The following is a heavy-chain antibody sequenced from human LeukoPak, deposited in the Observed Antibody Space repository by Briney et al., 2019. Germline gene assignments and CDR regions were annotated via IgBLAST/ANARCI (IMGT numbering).Heavy chain of an antibody. CDR3: ARRPCSSTSCYAALDY. D-gene: IGHD2-2*01. J-gene: IGHJ4*02. V-gene: IGHV5-51*01. CDR2: IYPGDSDT. CDR1: GYSFTSYW. Sequence: GESLKISCKGSGYSFTSYWIGWVRQMPGKGLEWMGIIYPGDSDTRYSPSFQGQVTISADKSISTAYLQWSSLKASDTAMYYCARRPCSSTSCYAALDYWGQGTLVTVSS.